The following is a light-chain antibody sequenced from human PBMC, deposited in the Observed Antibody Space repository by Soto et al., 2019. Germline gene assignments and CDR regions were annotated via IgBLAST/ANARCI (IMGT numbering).Light chain of an antibody. J-gene: IGKJ1*01. V-gene: IGKV1-5*03. CDR3: QQYTSYSRT. Sequence: DTQITQSPSTLSASVGDRVTITCRASQSISSWLAWYQQKPGKAPKLLIYKASSLESGVPSRFSGSGSGTEFTLTISSLQPDDFATYYCQQYTSYSRTFGQGTKVDIK. CDR2: KAS. CDR1: QSISSW.